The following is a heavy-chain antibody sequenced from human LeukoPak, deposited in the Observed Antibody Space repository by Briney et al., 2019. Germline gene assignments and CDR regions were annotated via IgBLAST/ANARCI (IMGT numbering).Heavy chain of an antibody. J-gene: IGHJ4*02. CDR2: ISYDGNKK. V-gene: IGHV3-30*18. CDR1: GFTFSSHG. D-gene: IGHD5-18*01. CDR3: AKDRQLWSSYYFDY. Sequence: PGGSLRLSCAASGFTFSSHGIHWVRQAPGKGLEWVAVISYDGNKKYYADSVKGRFTISRDNSKNTLYLQMNSLRAEDTAVYYCAKDRQLWSSYYFDYWGQGTLVTVSS.